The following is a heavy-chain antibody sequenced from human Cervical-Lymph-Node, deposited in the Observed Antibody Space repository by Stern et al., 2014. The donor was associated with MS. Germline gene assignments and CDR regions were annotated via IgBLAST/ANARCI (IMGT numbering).Heavy chain of an antibody. D-gene: IGHD4-17*01. V-gene: IGHV1-2*02. J-gene: IGHJ6*02. CDR3: ARTKTVTTYYGMDV. CDR2: INPGHGGT. CDR1: GYTFTDYY. Sequence: QVQLVESGAEVKKPGASVKVSCKASGYTFTDYYLHWVRQAPGQGLEWMGWINPGHGGTNSAQKFQGRVPMTRDTAISTAYMELSRLTSDDTAVYYCARTKTVTTYYGMDVWGQGTTVTVSS.